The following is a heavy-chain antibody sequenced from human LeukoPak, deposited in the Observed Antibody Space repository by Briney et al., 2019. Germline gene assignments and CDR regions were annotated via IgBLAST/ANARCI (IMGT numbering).Heavy chain of an antibody. D-gene: IGHD3-22*01. J-gene: IGHJ4*02. CDR3: ARGPLYDITGSYGL. CDR2: IGSTSITI. Sequence: GGSLRLSCAASGFTFSAHTMNWVRLAPGKGLEWVSYIGSTSITIYYAQSVEGRFTISRDNGKNSLYLQMSILTVEDTAVYYCARGPLYDITGSYGLWGQGTLVTVSS. V-gene: IGHV3-48*01. CDR1: GFTFSAHT.